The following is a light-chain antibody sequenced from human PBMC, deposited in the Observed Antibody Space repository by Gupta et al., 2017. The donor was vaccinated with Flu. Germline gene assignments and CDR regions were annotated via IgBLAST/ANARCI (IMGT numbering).Light chain of an antibody. CDR3: HQDSSWTT. V-gene: IGKV3D-15*01. CDR1: QNIISK. Sequence: EIVMTQSPATLPVSPGDRATLSCRASQNIISKLAWYQQKPGQAPRLIIYGASNRDIGNPARFRGRGERKEFTLTSSRRQYEDCDVYYLHQDSSWTTFGQWTQLDIK. J-gene: IGKJ5*01. CDR2: GAS.